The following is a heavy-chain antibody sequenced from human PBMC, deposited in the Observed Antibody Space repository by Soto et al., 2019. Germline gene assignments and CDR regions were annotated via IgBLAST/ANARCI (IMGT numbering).Heavy chain of an antibody. Sequence: QVQLQQWGAGLLKPSETLSLTCAVYGGSFSGYYWSWIRQPPGKGLEWIGEINHSGSTNYNPSLKSRVTISVDTSKNQFSLKLSSVTAADTAVYYCARGLGCSGGSCYDYYYYYMDVWGKGTTVTVSS. CDR2: INHSGST. CDR3: ARGLGCSGGSCYDYYYYYMDV. V-gene: IGHV4-34*01. J-gene: IGHJ6*03. CDR1: GGSFSGYY. D-gene: IGHD2-15*01.